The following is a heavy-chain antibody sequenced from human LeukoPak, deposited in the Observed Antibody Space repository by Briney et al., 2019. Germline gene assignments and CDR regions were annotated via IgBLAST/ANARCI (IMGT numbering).Heavy chain of an antibody. J-gene: IGHJ2*01. Sequence: SETLSLTCTVSGGSISSGGYYWSWIRQHPGKGLEWIGYIYYSGSTYYNPSLKSRVTISVDTSKNQFSLKLSSVTAADTAVYYCARSRGYSGYDPFGYWYFGLWGRGTLVTVSS. CDR2: IYYSGST. D-gene: IGHD5-12*01. CDR3: ARSRGYSGYDPFGYWYFGL. V-gene: IGHV4-31*03. CDR1: GGSISSGGYY.